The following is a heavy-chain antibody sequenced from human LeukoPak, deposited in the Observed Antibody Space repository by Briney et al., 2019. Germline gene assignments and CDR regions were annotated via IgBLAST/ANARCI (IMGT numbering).Heavy chain of an antibody. Sequence: PGGSLRLSCAASGFTVSSNYMSWVRQAPGKGLEWVSVIYSGGSTYYADSVKGRFTISRDNSKNTLYLQMNSLRTEDTAVYYCARGKLPFYYYYMDVWGKGTTVTVSS. CDR2: IYSGGST. CDR1: GFTVSSNY. V-gene: IGHV3-53*01. CDR3: ARGKLPFYYYYMDV. D-gene: IGHD1-7*01. J-gene: IGHJ6*03.